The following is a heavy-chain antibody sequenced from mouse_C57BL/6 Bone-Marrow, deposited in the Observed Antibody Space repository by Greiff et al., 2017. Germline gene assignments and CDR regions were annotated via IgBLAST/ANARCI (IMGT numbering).Heavy chain of an antibody. J-gene: IGHJ2*01. CDR1: GYTFTSYW. CDR3: ARLYYGSSYEGDY. Sequence: QVQLQQPRAELVKPGASVKMSCKASGYTFTSYWITWVKQRPGQGLEWIGDIYPGSGSTNYNGKFKSKATLTVDTSSSTAYMQLSSLTSEDSAVYYCARLYYGSSYEGDYWGQGTTLTVSS. V-gene: IGHV1-55*01. CDR2: IYPGSGST. D-gene: IGHD1-1*01.